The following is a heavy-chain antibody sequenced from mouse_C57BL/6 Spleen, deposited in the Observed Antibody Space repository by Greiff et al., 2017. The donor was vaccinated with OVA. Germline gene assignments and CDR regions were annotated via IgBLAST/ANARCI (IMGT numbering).Heavy chain of an antibody. Sequence: EVKLMESGEGLVKPGGSLKLSCAASGFTFSSYAMSWVRQTPEKRLEWVAYISSGGDYIYYADTVKGRFTISRDNARNTLYLQMSSLKSEDTAMYYCTREGTTVVADYWGQGTSVTVSS. CDR1: GFTFSSYA. D-gene: IGHD1-1*01. J-gene: IGHJ4*01. V-gene: IGHV5-9-1*02. CDR2: ISSGGDYI. CDR3: TREGTTVVADY.